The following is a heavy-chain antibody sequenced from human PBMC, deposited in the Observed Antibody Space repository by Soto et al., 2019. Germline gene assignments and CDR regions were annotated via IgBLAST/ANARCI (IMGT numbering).Heavy chain of an antibody. CDR2: ISSNGGST. Sequence: PGGSLGHSGAAAGFVFSSDAIHCVRQAPGKGLEYVSTISSNGGSTYYANSVKGRFTISRDNSKNTLYLQMSSLRAEDTAVYYCARSQNWGFLEWLVPEEQDYYYYYYGMDVWGQGTTVTVSS. D-gene: IGHD3-3*01. J-gene: IGHJ6*02. CDR1: GFVFSSDA. V-gene: IGHV3-64*01. CDR3: ARSQNWGFLEWLVPEEQDYYYYYYGMDV.